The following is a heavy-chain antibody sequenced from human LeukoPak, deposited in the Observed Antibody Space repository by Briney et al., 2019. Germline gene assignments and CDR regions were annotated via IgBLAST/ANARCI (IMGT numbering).Heavy chain of an antibody. CDR3: ARDFELSH. V-gene: IGHV3-33*01. Sequence: GRSLSLSCAASGFTFSSYGMHWVREAPGKGLEWVALIWYDGSSKHYPDSVRGRCTISRDNSKNTLYLQMNSLRAEDTAVYYCARDFELSHWGQGTLVTVSS. J-gene: IGHJ4*02. D-gene: IGHD3-16*02. CDR1: GFTFSSYG. CDR2: IWYDGSSK.